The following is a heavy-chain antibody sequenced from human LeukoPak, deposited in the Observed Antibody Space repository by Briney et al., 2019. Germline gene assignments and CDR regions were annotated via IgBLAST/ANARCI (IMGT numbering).Heavy chain of an antibody. CDR2: VYYSGST. CDR1: GGSISSSSYY. V-gene: IGHV4-39*06. CDR3: AREGYSSGWYCVGYFDC. D-gene: IGHD6-19*01. J-gene: IGHJ4*02. Sequence: SETLSLTCTVSGGSISSSSYYWGWIRQPPGRGLEWVGSVYYSGSTYYNPSLTSRVTISVYTSTNPFPLKLSSVTPAHPPLYVCAREGYSSGWYCVGYFDCWGQGTLVTVPS.